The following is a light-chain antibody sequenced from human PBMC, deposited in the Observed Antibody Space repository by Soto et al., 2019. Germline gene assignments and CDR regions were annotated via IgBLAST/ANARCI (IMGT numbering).Light chain of an antibody. V-gene: IGKV1-39*01. CDR3: QQYIKWPIT. Sequence: DIQMTQAPSSLSASVGDRVTITCRASQTISNYLNWYQQQPGKAPKLLIYAASSLQSGVPSRFSGSGSGTDFTLTVSSLQSEDFAVYYCQQYIKWPITFGQGTRLEI. CDR2: AAS. CDR1: QTISNY. J-gene: IGKJ5*01.